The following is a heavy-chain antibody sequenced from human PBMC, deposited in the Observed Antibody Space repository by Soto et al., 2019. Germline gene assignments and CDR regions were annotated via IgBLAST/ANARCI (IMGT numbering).Heavy chain of an antibody. CDR1: GYSFASYW. Sequence: PGESLKISCQGSGYSFASYWIGWVRQMPGKDLEWMGIIYPGDSDTRYSPSFQGQVTISADKSLRTAYLQMNSLRAEDTAVYYCAKVVPAYLNYYYYYGMDVWGQGTTVTVSS. J-gene: IGHJ6*02. V-gene: IGHV5-51*01. CDR2: IYPGDSDT. CDR3: AKVVPAYLNYYYYYGMDV. D-gene: IGHD2-2*01.